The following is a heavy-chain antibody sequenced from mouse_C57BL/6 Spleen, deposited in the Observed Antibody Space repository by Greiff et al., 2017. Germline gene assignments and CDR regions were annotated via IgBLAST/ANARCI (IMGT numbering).Heavy chain of an antibody. CDR1: GYTFTSYW. CDR2: IYPGSGST. D-gene: IGHD1-1*01. J-gene: IGHJ2*01. Sequence: QVQLQQPGAELVKPGASVKMSCKASGYTFTSYWITWVKQRPGQGLEWIGDIYPGSGSTNYNEKFKSKATLTVDTSSSTAYMQLSSLTSEDSAVYYCARKHYYGSSGYYFDYWGQGTTLTVSS. V-gene: IGHV1-55*01. CDR3: ARKHYYGSSGYYFDY.